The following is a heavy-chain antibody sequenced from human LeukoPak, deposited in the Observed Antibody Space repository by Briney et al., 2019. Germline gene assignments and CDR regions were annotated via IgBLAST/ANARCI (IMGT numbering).Heavy chain of an antibody. D-gene: IGHD6-13*01. CDR2: ISAYNGNT. Sequence: ASVKVSCKASGHTFTNYGITWVRQAPGQGLEWMGWISAYNGNTNYAQKFQGRVTMTTDTSTSTAYMELRSLRSDDTAVYYCAREISWDSSSWFDYWGQGTLVTVSS. CDR1: GHTFTNYG. V-gene: IGHV1-18*01. CDR3: AREISWDSSSWFDY. J-gene: IGHJ4*02.